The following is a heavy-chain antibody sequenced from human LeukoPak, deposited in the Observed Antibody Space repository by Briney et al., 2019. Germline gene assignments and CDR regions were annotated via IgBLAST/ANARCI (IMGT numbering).Heavy chain of an antibody. D-gene: IGHD3-3*01. V-gene: IGHV1-69*05. CDR2: IIPIFGTA. CDR3: ARGAWSPTAYYYYYMDV. J-gene: IGHJ6*03. CDR1: GGTFSSYA. Sequence: GASVKVSCKASGGTFSSYAISWVRQAPGQGLEWMGGIIPIFGTANYAQKFQGRVTITTDESTSTAYMELSSLRSEDTAVYYCARGAWSPTAYYYYYMDVWGKGTTVTVPS.